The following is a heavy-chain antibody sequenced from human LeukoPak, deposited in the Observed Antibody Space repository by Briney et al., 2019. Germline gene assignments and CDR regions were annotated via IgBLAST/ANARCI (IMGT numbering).Heavy chain of an antibody. CDR1: GFTFSSYW. CDR2: IKQEGSEK. D-gene: IGHD3-10*01. CDR3: AKIGLAIPHFDY. V-gene: IGHV3-7*01. J-gene: IGHJ4*02. Sequence: GGSLRLSCAASGFTFSSYWMSWVRQAPGKGLEWGANIKQEGSEKYYVDSVKGRIPISRDNDKNSLYLQNNSLRGEDTAVYYCAKIGLAIPHFDYWGQGTLVTVSS.